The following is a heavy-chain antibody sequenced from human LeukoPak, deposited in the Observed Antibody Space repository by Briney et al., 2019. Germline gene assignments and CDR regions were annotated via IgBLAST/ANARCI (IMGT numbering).Heavy chain of an antibody. Sequence: KSSETLSLTCTVSGGSISSGDYYWSWIRQPPGKGLEWIGYIYYSGSTNYNPSLKSRVTISVDTSKNQFSLKLTSVTAADTAVYYCARWYYYGSGRRQFDYWGQGTLVTVSS. V-gene: IGHV4-30-4*01. CDR1: GGSISSGDYY. CDR3: ARWYYYGSGRRQFDY. D-gene: IGHD3-10*01. J-gene: IGHJ4*02. CDR2: IYYSGST.